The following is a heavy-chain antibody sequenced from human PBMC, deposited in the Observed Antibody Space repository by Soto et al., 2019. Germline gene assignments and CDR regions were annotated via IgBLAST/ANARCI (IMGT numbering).Heavy chain of an antibody. Sequence: GGSLRLSCAASGFTFCSYAMHWVRQAPGKGLEWVAVISYDGSNKYYADSVKGRFTISRDNSKNTLYRQMNSLRTEDTAVSYCARPLWRDDYNWGYFDLWGRGTLVPVSS. D-gene: IGHD4-4*01. CDR1: GFTFCSYA. V-gene: IGHV3-30-3*01. CDR2: ISYDGSNK. CDR3: ARPLWRDDYNWGYFDL. J-gene: IGHJ2*01.